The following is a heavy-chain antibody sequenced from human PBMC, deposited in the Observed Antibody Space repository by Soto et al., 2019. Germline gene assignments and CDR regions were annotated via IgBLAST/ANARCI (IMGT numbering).Heavy chain of an antibody. CDR1: GYTFTSYY. Sequence: ASVKVSCKASGYTFTSYYMHWVRQAPGQGLEWMGIINPSGGSTSYAQKFQGRVTMTRDTSTSTVYMELSSLRSEDTAVYYCAREAIYDFWSGYYITRHCDYWGQGTPVTASS. CDR2: INPSGGST. J-gene: IGHJ4*02. V-gene: IGHV1-46*03. CDR3: AREAIYDFWSGYYITRHCDY. D-gene: IGHD3-3*01.